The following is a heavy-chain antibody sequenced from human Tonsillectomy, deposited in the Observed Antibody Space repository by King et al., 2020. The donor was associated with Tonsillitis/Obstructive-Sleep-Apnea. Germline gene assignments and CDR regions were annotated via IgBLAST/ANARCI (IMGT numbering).Heavy chain of an antibody. CDR1: GFTFSSYA. V-gene: IGHV3-23*04. D-gene: IGHD2-8*01. CDR3: AAAVYSTYYYYYYMDV. CDR2: VSGSGDST. J-gene: IGHJ6*03. Sequence: VQLVESGGGLVQPGGSLRLSCAASGFTFSSYAMSWVRQAPGKGLEWVSVVSGSGDSTYYADYVKGRFTISRDNSKNTLYLQMNSLRAEDTAIYFCAAAVYSTYYYYYYMDVWATGTTVTVSS.